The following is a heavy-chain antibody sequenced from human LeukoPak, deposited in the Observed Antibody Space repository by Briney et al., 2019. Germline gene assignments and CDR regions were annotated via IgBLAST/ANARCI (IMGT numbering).Heavy chain of an antibody. CDR3: ARLGPASSGWPESFDY. CDR1: GFTFNSYW. Sequence: GGSLRLSCAASGFTFNSYWMNWVRQAPGKGLEWVANIKRDGSEKYYVDSVKGRFTISRDNAKNSLDLQMNSLRVEDTAVYYCARLGPASSGWPESFDYWGQGTLVTVSS. D-gene: IGHD6-19*01. V-gene: IGHV3-7*03. J-gene: IGHJ4*02. CDR2: IKRDGSEK.